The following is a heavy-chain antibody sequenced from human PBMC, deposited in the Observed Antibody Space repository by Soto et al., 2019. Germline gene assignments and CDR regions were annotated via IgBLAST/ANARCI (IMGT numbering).Heavy chain of an antibody. Sequence: RRLSSAASGFTFSSYAMHWVRQAPGKLLEWVAVISYDGGNKYYADSVKGRFTISRDNSKNTLYLQMNSLRAEDTAVYYCARVGRYSSGCSEYFDGLGQGTRVIVSS. CDR3: ARVGRYSSGCSEYFDG. V-gene: IGHV3-30-3*01. CDR2: ISYDGGNK. J-gene: IGHJ4*02. CDR1: GFTFSSYA. D-gene: IGHD6-19*01.